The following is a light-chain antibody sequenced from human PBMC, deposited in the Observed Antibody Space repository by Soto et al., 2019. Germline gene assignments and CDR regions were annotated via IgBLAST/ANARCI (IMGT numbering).Light chain of an antibody. CDR1: QDISNY. CDR2: AAS. J-gene: IGKJ4*01. V-gene: IGKV1-27*01. CDR3: QQYDNLPFT. Sequence: DIQMTQSPSSLSASIGDRVTITCRASQDISNYLAWYQQKPGKPPKVLIYAASSLQSGAPSRFSGSGSGTDFSLTISSLQPEDFATYYCQQYDNLPFTFGGGTKVEIK.